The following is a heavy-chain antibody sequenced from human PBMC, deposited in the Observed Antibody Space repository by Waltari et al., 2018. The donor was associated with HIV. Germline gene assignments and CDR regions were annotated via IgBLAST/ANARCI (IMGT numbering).Heavy chain of an antibody. CDR2: IDTTGTT. D-gene: IGHD2-15*01. J-gene: IGHJ6*02. CDR3: AREGCSGGSCYRYYYYYYGLDV. Sequence: QVQLQESGPGLVKPSQTLSLTCTVSGGSISSGTYYWTWIRQHAGKGLEWIGRIDTTGTTNYNPSLKSRVTISVDTSNNQVSLKLTSVTVADTALYYCAREGCSGGSCYRYYYYYYGLDVWGQGTTVTVSS. V-gene: IGHV4-61*02. CDR1: GGSISSGTYY.